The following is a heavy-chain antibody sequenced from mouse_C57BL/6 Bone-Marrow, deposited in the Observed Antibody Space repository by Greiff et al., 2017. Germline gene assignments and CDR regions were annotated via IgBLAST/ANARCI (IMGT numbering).Heavy chain of an antibody. Sequence: QVQLQQSGPELVKPGASVKMSCKASGYTFTGYCINWVKQRPGQGLEWIGVIYPDSGSTSYNEKFKSKATLTVDTSSSSAYMQLNSLTSEDSAVYDCARAEYSTYGYLDVWGKGTTVTVSS. CDR2: IYPDSGST. D-gene: IGHD2-5*01. V-gene: IGHV1-55*01. CDR3: ARAEYSTYGYLDV. CDR1: GYTFTGYC. J-gene: IGHJ1*03.